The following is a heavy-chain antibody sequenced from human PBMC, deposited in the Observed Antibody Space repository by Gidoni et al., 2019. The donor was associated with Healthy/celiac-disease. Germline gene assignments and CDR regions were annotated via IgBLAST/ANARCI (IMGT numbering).Heavy chain of an antibody. Sequence: EVQLLEAGGGLVQPGGSRRISCAASGFTCSSYAMSWVRQAPGKGLEWVSAISGSVGSTYYADSVKGRFTISRDNSKNTLYLQMTSLRAEDTAVYYCAKDLQQLAPTSCFDYWGQGTLVTVSS. CDR1: GFTCSSYA. J-gene: IGHJ4*02. CDR2: ISGSVGST. D-gene: IGHD6-13*01. V-gene: IGHV3-23*01. CDR3: AKDLQQLAPTSCFDY.